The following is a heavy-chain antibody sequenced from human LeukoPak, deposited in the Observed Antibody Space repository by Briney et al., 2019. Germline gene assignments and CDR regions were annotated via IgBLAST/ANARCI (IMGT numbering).Heavy chain of an antibody. Sequence: SETLSLTCTVSGYSISSGYYWGWIRQPQGKGLEWIGNIYHTGSTYYNPSLKSRVTISVDTSKNQFSLKLSSVTAADTAVYYCARAYSSSWYFNWFDPWGQGTLVTVSS. D-gene: IGHD6-13*01. CDR3: ARAYSSSWYFNWFDP. CDR1: GYSISSGYY. J-gene: IGHJ5*02. V-gene: IGHV4-38-2*02. CDR2: IYHTGST.